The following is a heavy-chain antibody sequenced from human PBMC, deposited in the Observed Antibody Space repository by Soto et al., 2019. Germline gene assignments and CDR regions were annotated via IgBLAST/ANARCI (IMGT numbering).Heavy chain of an antibody. CDR3: AKGWGITIFGDYFDY. CDR2: ISGSGGST. D-gene: IGHD3-3*01. CDR1: RFTFSSYA. V-gene: IGHV3-23*01. J-gene: IGHJ4*02. Sequence: PGGSLRLSCAASRFTFSSYAMSWVRQAPGKGLEWVSAISGSGGSTYYADSVKGRFTISRDNSKNTLYLQMNSLRAEDTAVYYCAKGWGITIFGDYFDYWGQGTLVTVSS.